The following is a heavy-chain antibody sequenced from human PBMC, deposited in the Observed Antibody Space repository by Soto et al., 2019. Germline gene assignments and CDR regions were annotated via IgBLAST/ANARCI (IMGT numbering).Heavy chain of an antibody. CDR3: TTGRFLEWPLIGRDDY. J-gene: IGHJ4*02. D-gene: IGHD3-3*01. CDR2: IKSKTDGGTT. V-gene: IGHV3-15*01. Sequence: EVQLVESGGGLVKPGGSLRLSCAASGFTFSNAWMSWVRQAPGKGVEWVGRIKSKTDGGTTDYAAPVKGRFTISRDDSKNTLYLQMNSLKTEDTAVYYCTTGRFLEWPLIGRDDYWGQGTLVTVSS. CDR1: GFTFSNAW.